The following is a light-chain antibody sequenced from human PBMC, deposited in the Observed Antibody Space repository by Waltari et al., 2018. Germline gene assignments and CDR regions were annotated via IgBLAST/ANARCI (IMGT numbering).Light chain of an antibody. V-gene: IGLV2-14*03. CDR2: DVN. Sequence: QSALTQPASVSGSPGQSITISCTGTSSDVGGFDYVSWYQQHPNKAPKILIYDVNNRPSWVSNRFSGSKSGTTASLTISGLQAEYEADYYCSSYTSRNTLLFGGGTKLTAL. J-gene: IGLJ2*01. CDR1: SSDVGGFDY. CDR3: SSYTSRNTLL.